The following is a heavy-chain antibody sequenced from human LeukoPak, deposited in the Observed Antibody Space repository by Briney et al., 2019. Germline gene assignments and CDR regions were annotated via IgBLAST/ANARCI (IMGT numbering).Heavy chain of an antibody. CDR2: IKSKSDGGTT. D-gene: IGHD6-19*01. V-gene: IGHV3-15*01. CDR3: TYPRGSGWSDY. J-gene: IGHJ4*02. Sequence: GGSLRLSCAASGFTFINACMSWVRQAPGKGLEWVGRIKSKSDGGTTEYAASVKGRFIMSRDDSKNTLYLQMNSLKSEDTAVYYCTYPRGSGWSDYWGQGTLVTVSS. CDR1: GFTFINAC.